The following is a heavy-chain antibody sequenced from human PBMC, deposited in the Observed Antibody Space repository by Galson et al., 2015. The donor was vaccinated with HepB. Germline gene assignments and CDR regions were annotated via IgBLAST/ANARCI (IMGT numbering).Heavy chain of an antibody. D-gene: IGHD3-10*01. J-gene: IGHJ5*02. CDR3: AKALGRVRGVINWFDP. Sequence: SLRLSCAASGFTFSSYGMHWVRQAPGKGLEWVAVISYDGSNKYYADSVKGRFTISRDNSKNTLYLQMNSLRAEDTAVYYCAKALGRVRGVINWFDPWGQGTLVTVSS. V-gene: IGHV3-30*18. CDR2: ISYDGSNK. CDR1: GFTFSSYG.